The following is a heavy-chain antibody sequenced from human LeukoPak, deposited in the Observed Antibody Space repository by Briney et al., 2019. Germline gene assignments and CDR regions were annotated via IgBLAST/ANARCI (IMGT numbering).Heavy chain of an antibody. Sequence: GGSLRLSCAASGFTFSSYAMHWVRQAPGKGLEWVAVISYDGSSKYYADSVKGRFTISRDNSKNTLYLQMNSLRAEDTAVYYCARRGSSGYFAYWGQGTLVTVSS. CDR3: ARRGSSGYFAY. CDR2: ISYDGSSK. D-gene: IGHD3-22*01. V-gene: IGHV3-30-3*01. CDR1: GFTFSSYA. J-gene: IGHJ4*02.